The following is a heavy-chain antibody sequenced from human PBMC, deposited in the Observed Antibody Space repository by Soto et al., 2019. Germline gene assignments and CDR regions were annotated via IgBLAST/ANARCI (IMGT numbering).Heavy chain of an antibody. Sequence: QVQLVESGGGVVQPGRSLRLSCAASGFTFSSYAMHWVRQAPGKGLEWVAVISYDGSNKYYADSVKGRFTISRDNSKNTLYLQMNSLRAEDSAVYYGARGYYDYWGQGTLVTVSS. J-gene: IGHJ4*02. CDR2: ISYDGSNK. CDR3: ARGYYDY. V-gene: IGHV3-30-3*01. CDR1: GFTFSSYA.